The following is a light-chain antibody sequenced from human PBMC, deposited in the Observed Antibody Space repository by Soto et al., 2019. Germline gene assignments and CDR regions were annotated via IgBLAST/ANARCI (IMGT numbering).Light chain of an antibody. CDR2: EVS. CDR3: SSYTTSTSFIL. J-gene: IGLJ2*01. Sequence: QSALTQPASVSGSPGQSITISCTGTSRDIGNYDFVSWYQQVPGTAPKAMIYEVSSRPSGVSNRFSGSKSGNTASLTISGLQAEDEAYYYCSSYTTSTSFILFGGGTKLTVL. V-gene: IGLV2-14*01. CDR1: SRDIGNYDF.